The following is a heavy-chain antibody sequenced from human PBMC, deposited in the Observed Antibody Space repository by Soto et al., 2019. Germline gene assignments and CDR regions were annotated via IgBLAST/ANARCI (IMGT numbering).Heavy chain of an antibody. D-gene: IGHD6-13*01. J-gene: IGHJ4*02. CDR1: GFSFSDYE. CDR3: ARDRAAGGY. Sequence: EVQLVESGGGLAQPGGSLRLSCVASGFSFSDYEMNWVRQAPGKGLEWVAYISSGGSTILYADSVRGRFTVSRDNARNSLYLQMNTLSVEDTALYYCARDRAAGGYWGQGTLVTVSS. V-gene: IGHV3-48*03. CDR2: ISSGGSTI.